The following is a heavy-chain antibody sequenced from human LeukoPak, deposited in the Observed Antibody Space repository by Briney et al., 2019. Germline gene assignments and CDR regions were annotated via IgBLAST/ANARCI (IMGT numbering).Heavy chain of an antibody. CDR3: AKDHKPEGHRYFGH. CDR1: GFTFSDIG. J-gene: IGHJ4*02. V-gene: IGHV3-30*02. CDR2: IASDGSKI. Sequence: GGSLRLSCAASGFTFSDIGVHWVRQAPGKGLEWVAFIASDGSKIYYTDSMKGRFTISRDNSKSTLYLQMNSLRPEDTAVYYCAKDHKPEGHRYFGHWGQGALVTVSS.